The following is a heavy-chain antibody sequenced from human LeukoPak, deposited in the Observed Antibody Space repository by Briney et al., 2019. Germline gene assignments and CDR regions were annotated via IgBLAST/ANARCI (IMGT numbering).Heavy chain of an antibody. CDR3: AKDMRSFDWLYDY. Sequence: GGSLRLSCAASGFTFDDYAMHWVRQAPGKGLEWVSGISWNSGSIGYADSVKGRFTISRDNAKNSLYLQMNSLRAEDTALYYCAKDMRSFDWLYDYWGQGTLVTVSS. CDR2: ISWNSGSI. V-gene: IGHV3-9*01. CDR1: GFTFDDYA. D-gene: IGHD3-9*01. J-gene: IGHJ4*02.